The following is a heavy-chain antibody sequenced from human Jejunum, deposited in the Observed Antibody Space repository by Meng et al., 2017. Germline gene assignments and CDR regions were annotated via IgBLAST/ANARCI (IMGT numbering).Heavy chain of an antibody. V-gene: IGHV3-21*01. CDR1: GFTFSRYC. D-gene: IGHD3-22*01. CDR2: LSTSIHYK. J-gene: IGHJ4*02. CDR3: ARVGTHSVSSVYYYPLDY. Sequence: EEELWGCGWGLVRPGGSLRLSCSGSGFTFSRYCMQWVRQDAGKGLGWVSVLSTSIHYKYYADSVKGRFTISRDNAKNSLYLQMNSLRAEYTAVYYCARVGTHSVSSVYYYPLDYWGQGTLVTVSS.